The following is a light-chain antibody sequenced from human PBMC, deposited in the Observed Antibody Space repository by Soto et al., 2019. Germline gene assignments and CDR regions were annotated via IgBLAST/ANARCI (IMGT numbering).Light chain of an antibody. CDR3: EAWDDSLNGYV. J-gene: IGLJ1*01. CDR2: SNN. CDR1: SSNIGSNT. Sequence: QSVLPQPPSASGTPVQRVTISCSGSSSNIGSNTVNWYQQLPGTAPKLLIYSNNQRPSGVPDRFSGSKSGTSASLAISGLQSEDEADYYCEAWDDSLNGYVFGTGTKVTVL. V-gene: IGLV1-44*01.